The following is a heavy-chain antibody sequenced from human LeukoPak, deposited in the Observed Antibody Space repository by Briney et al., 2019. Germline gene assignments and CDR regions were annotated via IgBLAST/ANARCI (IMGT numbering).Heavy chain of an antibody. V-gene: IGHV4-39*01. CDR3: PYGSGSRGDY. D-gene: IGHD3-10*01. CDR2: IYYSGST. CDR1: GGSISSSSYY. J-gene: IGHJ4*02. Sequence: SETLSLTCTVSGGSISSSSYYWGWIRQPPGKGLEWIGSIYYSGSTYYNPSLKSRVTISVDTSKNQFSLKLSSVTAADTAVYYCPYGSGSRGDYWGQGTLVTVSS.